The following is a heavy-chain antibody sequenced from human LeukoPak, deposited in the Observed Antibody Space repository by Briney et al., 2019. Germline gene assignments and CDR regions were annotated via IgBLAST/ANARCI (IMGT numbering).Heavy chain of an antibody. CDR1: GGSISSGGYY. CDR2: IYHSGST. V-gene: IGHV4-30-2*01. CDR3: ARDCSNYYDSSGLDY. Sequence: RASETLSLTCTVSGGSISSGGYYWSWIRQPPGKGLEWIGYIYHSGSTYYNPSLKSRVTISVDRSKNQFSLKLSSVTAADTAVYYCARDCSNYYDSSGLDYWGQGTLVTVSS. J-gene: IGHJ4*02. D-gene: IGHD3-22*01.